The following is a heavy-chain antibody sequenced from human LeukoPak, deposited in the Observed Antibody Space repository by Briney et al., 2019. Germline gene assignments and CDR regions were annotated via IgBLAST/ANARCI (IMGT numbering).Heavy chain of an antibody. CDR3: ARGRIAALGY. Sequence: SETLSLTCAVYGGSFSGYYWSWIRQPPGKGLEWIGEINHSGRANYNPSLKSRVTISVDTSKNQFSLKVNSVTAADTAVYYCARGRIAALGYWGQGTLVTVSS. CDR1: GGSFSGYY. J-gene: IGHJ4*02. V-gene: IGHV4-34*01. D-gene: IGHD6-6*01. CDR2: INHSGRA.